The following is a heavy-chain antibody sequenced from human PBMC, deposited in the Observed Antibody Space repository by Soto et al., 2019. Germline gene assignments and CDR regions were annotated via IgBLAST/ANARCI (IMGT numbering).Heavy chain of an antibody. CDR2: INPNSGGT. J-gene: IGHJ6*02. Sequence: ASVKVSCKASGYTFTGYYMHWVRQAPGQGLEWMGWINPNSGGTNYAQKFQGWVTMTRDTSISTAYMELSRLRSDDTAVYYCARDLSSSWYDYYYYGMDVWGQGTTVTVSS. CDR3: ARDLSSSWYDYYYYGMDV. CDR1: GYTFTGYY. V-gene: IGHV1-2*04. D-gene: IGHD6-13*01.